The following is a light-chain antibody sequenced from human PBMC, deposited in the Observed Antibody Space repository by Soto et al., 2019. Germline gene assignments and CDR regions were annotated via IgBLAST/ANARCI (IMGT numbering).Light chain of an antibody. Sequence: IQLTQSPSSLSASVGDRVSITCRASQDIKTYSAWYQQKQGKAPKLLISGTFTLQSGVPSRFNGSGSGTDFTLTLSRLQPEDLATYFCQHLNNYPPFTFGPGTKVDLE. CDR2: GTF. CDR3: QHLNNYPPFT. V-gene: IGKV1-9*01. J-gene: IGKJ3*01. CDR1: QDIKTY.